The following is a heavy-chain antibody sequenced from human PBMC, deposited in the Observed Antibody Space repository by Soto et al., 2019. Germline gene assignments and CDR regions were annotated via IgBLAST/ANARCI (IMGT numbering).Heavy chain of an antibody. D-gene: IGHD5-12*01. J-gene: IGHJ4*02. CDR3: ARTDGYEIEY. Sequence: XESLKISCKGSGYSFFSYWIGWVRRMPGKGLEWMGIIYPGDSDTRYSPSFQGQVTISADKSITTVYLQWSSLKASDTAMYYCARTDGYEIEYWGQGTLVTVSS. V-gene: IGHV5-51*01. CDR2: IYPGDSDT. CDR1: GYSFFSYW.